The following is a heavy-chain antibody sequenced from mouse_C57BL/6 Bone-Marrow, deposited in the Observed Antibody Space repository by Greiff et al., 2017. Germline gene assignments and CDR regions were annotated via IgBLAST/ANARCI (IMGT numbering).Heavy chain of an antibody. CDR3: ARDAYYGPYWYFDV. CDR1: GFTFSDFY. J-gene: IGHJ1*03. Sequence: EVKLMESGGGLVQSGRSLRLSCATSGFTFSDFYMEWVRQAPGKGLEWIAASRNKANDYTTEYSASVKGRFIVSRDTSQSILYLQMNALRAEDTAIYYCARDAYYGPYWYFDVWGTGTTVTVSS. D-gene: IGHD1-1*01. CDR2: SRNKANDYTT. V-gene: IGHV7-1*01.